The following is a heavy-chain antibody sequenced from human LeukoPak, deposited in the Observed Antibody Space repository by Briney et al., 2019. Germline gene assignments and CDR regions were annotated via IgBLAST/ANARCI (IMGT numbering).Heavy chain of an antibody. V-gene: IGHV5-51*01. D-gene: IGHD3-10*01. J-gene: IGHJ5*02. CDR2: IYPGDSDT. CDR3: ARTSITMVRGVIGPGVSWFDP. Sequence: GESLKISCKGSGYSFSSYWIGWVRQMPGKGLELMGIIYPGDSDTTYSPSFQGQVTISADKSISTAYLQWSSLKASDTAMYYCARTSITMVRGVIGPGVSWFDPWGQGTLVTVSS. CDR1: GYSFSSYW.